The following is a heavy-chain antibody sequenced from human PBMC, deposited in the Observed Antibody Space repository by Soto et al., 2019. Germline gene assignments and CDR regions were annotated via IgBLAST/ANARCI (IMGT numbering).Heavy chain of an antibody. D-gene: IGHD6-6*01. V-gene: IGHV3-33*01. CDR3: ARDGPYSSSSRYYYYGMDV. CDR1: GFTFSSYG. J-gene: IGHJ6*02. CDR2: IWYDGSNK. Sequence: QVQLVESGGGVVQPGRSLRLSCAASGFTFSSYGMHWVRQAPGKGLEWVAVIWYDGSNKYYADSVKGRFTISRDNSKNTLYLQMNSRRAEDTAVYYCARDGPYSSSSRYYYYGMDVWGQGTTVTVSS.